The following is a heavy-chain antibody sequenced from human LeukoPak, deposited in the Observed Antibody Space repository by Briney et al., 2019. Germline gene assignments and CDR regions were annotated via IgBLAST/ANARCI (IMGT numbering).Heavy chain of an antibody. V-gene: IGHV1-3*03. CDR2: INADTGNT. D-gene: IGHD2-21*02. Sequence: ASVKVSCKASGYTFTTYTMHWVRQAPGQRLEWMGWINADTGNTKCSQEFQGRLTITRDTSASTVYMDLSSLKSEDMAVYYCARDSGCGGDCYNNNWFDPWGQGTLVTVSS. CDR3: ARDSGCGGDCYNNNWFDP. CDR1: GYTFTTYT. J-gene: IGHJ5*02.